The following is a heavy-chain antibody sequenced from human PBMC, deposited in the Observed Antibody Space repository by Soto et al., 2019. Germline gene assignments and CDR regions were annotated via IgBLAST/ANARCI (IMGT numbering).Heavy chain of an antibody. CDR2: IYYSGST. V-gene: IGHV4-59*01. Sequence: TLSLTCTVSGGSISSYYWSWIRQPPGKGLEWIGYIYYSGSTNYNPSLKSRVTISVDTSKNQFSLKLSSVTAADTAVYYCASSRRTMVRGVISPAYFDYWGQGTLVTVSS. D-gene: IGHD3-10*01. CDR3: ASSRRTMVRGVISPAYFDY. J-gene: IGHJ4*02. CDR1: GGSISSYY.